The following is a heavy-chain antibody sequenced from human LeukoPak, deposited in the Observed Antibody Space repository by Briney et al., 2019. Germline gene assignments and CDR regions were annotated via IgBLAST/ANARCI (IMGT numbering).Heavy chain of an antibody. J-gene: IGHJ4*02. D-gene: IGHD6-19*01. Sequence: GGSLRLSCAASGFTVSSNYMSWVRQAPGKGLEWVSVIYSGGSTYYADSVKGRFTISRDNSKNTLYLQMNSLRAEDTAVYYCARLGSIAVAGFDYWGQGTLVTVSS. CDR2: IYSGGST. V-gene: IGHV3-53*01. CDR3: ARLGSIAVAGFDY. CDR1: GFTVSSNY.